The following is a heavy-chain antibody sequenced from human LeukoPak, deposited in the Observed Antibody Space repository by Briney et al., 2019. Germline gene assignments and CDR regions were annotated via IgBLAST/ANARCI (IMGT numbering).Heavy chain of an antibody. CDR2: ISAYNGNT. CDR1: GYTFTSYG. Sequence: ASVKVSCKASGYTFTSYGISWVRQAPGQGLEWMGWISAYNGNTNYAQKLQGRITMTTDTSTSTAYMELRSLRSDDTVVYYCARADYDLRFDYWGQGTLVTVSS. D-gene: IGHD3-3*01. J-gene: IGHJ4*02. CDR3: ARADYDLRFDY. V-gene: IGHV1-18*01.